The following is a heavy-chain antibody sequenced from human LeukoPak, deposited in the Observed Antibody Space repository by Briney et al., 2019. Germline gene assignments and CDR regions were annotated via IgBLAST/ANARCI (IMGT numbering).Heavy chain of an antibody. D-gene: IGHD1-26*01. CDR1: GDSFNSYY. Sequence: PSETLSLTCTVSGDSFNSYYWTWIRQPPGKRLEWIGYIYNSVTTSYNPSLKSRVTISVDTSKNQFSLKLSSVTAADTAVYYCARHIVGAGNFDYWGQGTLVTVSS. V-gene: IGHV4-59*08. CDR3: ARHIVGAGNFDY. J-gene: IGHJ4*02. CDR2: IYNSVTT.